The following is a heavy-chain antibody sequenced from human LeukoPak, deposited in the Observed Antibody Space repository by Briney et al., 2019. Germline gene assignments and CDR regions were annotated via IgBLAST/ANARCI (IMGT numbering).Heavy chain of an antibody. J-gene: IGHJ5*02. CDR3: ARGAAFGGVIVIHNGWFDP. D-gene: IGHD3-16*02. V-gene: IGHV1-8*03. CDR1: GYTFTSYD. Sequence: ASVKVSCKASGYTFTSYDINWVRQATGQGLEWTGWMNPNSGNTGYAQKFQGRVTITRNTSISTAYMELSSLRSEDTAVYYCARGAAFGGVIVIHNGWFDPWGQGTLVTVSS. CDR2: MNPNSGNT.